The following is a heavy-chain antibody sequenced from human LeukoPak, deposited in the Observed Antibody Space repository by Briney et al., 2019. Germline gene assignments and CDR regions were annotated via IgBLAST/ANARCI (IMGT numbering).Heavy chain of an antibody. D-gene: IGHD2-2*03. CDR2: INPNSGGT. J-gene: IGHJ4*02. Sequence: GASVKVSCKASGYTFRGYYMLWVRQAPGQGLEWMGRINPNSGGTNYAQKFQGRVTMTRDTSISTAYMELSRLTSDDTAVYYCARGLDLGGYCSSTSCRYFDYWGQGTLVTVSS. CDR3: ARGLDLGGYCSSTSCRYFDY. V-gene: IGHV1-2*06. CDR1: GYTFRGYY.